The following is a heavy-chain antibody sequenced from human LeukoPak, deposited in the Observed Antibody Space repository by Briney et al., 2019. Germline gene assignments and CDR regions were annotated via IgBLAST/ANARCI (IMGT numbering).Heavy chain of an antibody. CDR2: IIPILGIA. D-gene: IGHD3-3*01. Sequence: ASVKVSCKASGGTFSSYAISWVRQAPGQGLGWMGRIIPILGIANYAQKFQGRVTITADKSTSTAYMELSSLRSEDTAVYYCARDYQGITIFGVVASDYYYYGMDVWGQGTTVTVSS. V-gene: IGHV1-69*04. CDR3: ARDYQGITIFGVVASDYYYYGMDV. J-gene: IGHJ6*02. CDR1: GGTFSSYA.